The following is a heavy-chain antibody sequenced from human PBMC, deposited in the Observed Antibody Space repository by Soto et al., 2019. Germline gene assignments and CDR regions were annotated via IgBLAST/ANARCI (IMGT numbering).Heavy chain of an antibody. CDR3: ARNQGSGWNDY. V-gene: IGHV3-30-3*01. CDR1: GFTFTGYD. Sequence: QVQLVESGGGVVQPGRSLRLSCAASGFTFTGYDMHWVRQAPGKWLVWVAAISHDGSNKYYADSVKGRFTIFRDNYKHTLYLQMNSLRAEDTAVYYCARNQGSGWNDYWGQATMVTVSS. D-gene: IGHD6-19*01. CDR2: ISHDGSNK. J-gene: IGHJ4*02.